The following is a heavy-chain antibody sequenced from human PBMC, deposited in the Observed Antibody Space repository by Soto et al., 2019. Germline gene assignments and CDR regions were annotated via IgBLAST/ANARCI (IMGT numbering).Heavy chain of an antibody. Sequence: EVQLVESGGGLVKPGGSLRLSCAASGFTFSSYSMNWVRQAPGKGLEWVSSISSSSSYIYYADSVKGRFTISRDNAKNSLYLQMNSLRAEDSAVYYCARDLTSRVGPCCALDIWGQGTMVTVSS. V-gene: IGHV3-21*01. D-gene: IGHD1-26*01. CDR3: ARDLTSRVGPCCALDI. J-gene: IGHJ3*02. CDR2: ISSSSSYI. CDR1: GFTFSSYS.